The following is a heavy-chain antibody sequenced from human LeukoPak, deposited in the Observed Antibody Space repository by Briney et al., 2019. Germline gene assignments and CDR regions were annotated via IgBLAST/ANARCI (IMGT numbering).Heavy chain of an antibody. CDR1: GGSIHNNY. J-gene: IGHJ3*02. Sequence: SETLSLTCTVSGGSIHNNYWSWIRQPPGKGLEWIGSMYSSGKSDYSPSLKNRVTISVDTSKNQFSLKLSSVTAADTAVYYCARMDQKTGFDYDFWSGYLHAFDIWGQGTMVTVSS. V-gene: IGHV4-59*08. CDR2: MYSSGKS. D-gene: IGHD3-3*01. CDR3: ARMDQKTGFDYDFWSGYLHAFDI.